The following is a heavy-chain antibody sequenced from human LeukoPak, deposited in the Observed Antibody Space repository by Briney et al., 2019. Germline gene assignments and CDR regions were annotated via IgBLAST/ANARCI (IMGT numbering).Heavy chain of an antibody. Sequence: GGSLRLSCAASGLTLSSYAMHWIRQAPGKGLGWVYRVKSDGSSTSYADSVKGRFTISRDNARNTLYLQMNSLRAEDTAVYYCARDGFLGPVTAYLDYWGQGTPVTVSS. V-gene: IGHV3-74*01. CDR3: ARDGFLGPVTAYLDY. CDR2: VKSDGSST. J-gene: IGHJ4*02. D-gene: IGHD2-21*02. CDR1: GLTLSSYA.